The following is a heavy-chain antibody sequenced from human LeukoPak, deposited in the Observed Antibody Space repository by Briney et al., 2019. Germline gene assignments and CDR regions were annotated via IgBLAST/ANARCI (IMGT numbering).Heavy chain of an antibody. CDR2: IIPIFGTA. CDR3: ARWLEFGYDAVDI. D-gene: IGHD3-16*01. Sequence: SVKVSCKASGGTFSSYAISWVRQAPGQGLEWMGRIIPIFGTANYAQKFQGRVTITTDESTSTAYMELSSLRSEDTAVYYCARWLEFGYDAVDIWGQGTMVTVSS. CDR1: GGTFSSYA. J-gene: IGHJ3*02. V-gene: IGHV1-69*05.